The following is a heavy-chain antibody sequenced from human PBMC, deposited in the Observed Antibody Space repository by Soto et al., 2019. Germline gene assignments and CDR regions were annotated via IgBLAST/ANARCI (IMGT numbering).Heavy chain of an antibody. CDR3: ACNPERIAQIGWYDP. J-gene: IGHJ5*02. V-gene: IGHV3-48*01. D-gene: IGHD6-13*01. CDR2: ISSSSSTI. CDR1: GFTFSSYS. Sequence: GGSLRLSCAASGFTFSSYSMNWVRQAPGKGLEWVSYISSSSSTIYYADTVKGRFTISRDNAKNSLYLQINSLRAEDTAVYYYACNPERIAQIGWYDPWGQGTLVTVSS.